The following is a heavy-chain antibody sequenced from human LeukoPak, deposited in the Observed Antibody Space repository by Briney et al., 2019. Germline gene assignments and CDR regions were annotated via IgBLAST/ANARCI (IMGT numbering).Heavy chain of an antibody. D-gene: IGHD6-6*01. J-gene: IGHJ5*02. CDR3: ARDLIAVRPGWFDP. Sequence: ASVKVSCKASGYTFTTYGISWVRLAPGQGLEWMGWISAYNGNTNYAQPYQGRVTMTTDTSMSTAYMELRSLRSDDAAVYYCARDLIAVRPGWFDPWGQGSLVTVSS. CDR2: ISAYNGNT. CDR1: GYTFTTYG. V-gene: IGHV1-18*01.